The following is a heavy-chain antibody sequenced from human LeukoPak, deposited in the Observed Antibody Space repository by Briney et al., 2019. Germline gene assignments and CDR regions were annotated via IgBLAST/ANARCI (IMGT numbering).Heavy chain of an antibody. CDR1: GGSISSYY. Sequence: SDTLSLTCTVSGGSISSYYWSWIRQPPGKGLEWIGYIYYSGSTNYNPSLKSRVTISVDTSKNQFSLKLSSVTAADTAVYYCARAYYYDSSGYPDAFDIWGQGTMVTVSS. D-gene: IGHD3-22*01. J-gene: IGHJ3*02. CDR2: IYYSGST. CDR3: ARAYYYDSSGYPDAFDI. V-gene: IGHV4-59*07.